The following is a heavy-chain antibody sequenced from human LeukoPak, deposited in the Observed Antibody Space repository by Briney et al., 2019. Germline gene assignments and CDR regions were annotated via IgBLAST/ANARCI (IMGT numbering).Heavy chain of an antibody. D-gene: IGHD3-3*01. CDR1: GGSFSGYY. J-gene: IGHJ4*02. CDR3: ARGRSRITIFGVVITNKGFDY. V-gene: IGHV4-34*01. CDR2: INHNGST. Sequence: SETLSLTCAVYGGSFSGYYRSWIRQPPGKGLEWIGEINHNGSTNYNPSLKSRATISVDTSKNQFSLKLSSVTAADTAVYYCARGRSRITIFGVVITNKGFDYWGQGTLVTVSS.